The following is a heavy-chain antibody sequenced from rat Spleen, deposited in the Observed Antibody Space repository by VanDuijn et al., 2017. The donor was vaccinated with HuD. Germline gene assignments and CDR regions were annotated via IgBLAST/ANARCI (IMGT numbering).Heavy chain of an antibody. CDR1: GFSFSDDN. D-gene: IGHD1-6*01. J-gene: IGHJ3*01. Sequence: EVQLVESGGGLVQPGGSLKLSCAASGFSFSDDNMAWVRQAPKKGLEWVATIIYDGTRTFYRDSVKGRFTISRDNSKCNLYLQMDSLTSEDTATYFCATGPRILRIDWFAYWGQGTLVTVSS. CDR2: IIYDGTRT. CDR3: ATGPRILRIDWFAY. V-gene: IGHV5S10*01.